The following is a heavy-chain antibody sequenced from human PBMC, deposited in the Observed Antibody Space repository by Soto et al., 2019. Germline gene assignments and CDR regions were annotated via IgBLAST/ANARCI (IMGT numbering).Heavy chain of an antibody. CDR2: ISWNSGSI. V-gene: IGHV3-9*01. CDR3: AKDIESRYDILTGYYGDGSVY. Sequence: SLRLSCAASGFTFDDYAMHWVRQAPGKGLEWVSGISWNSGSIGYADSVKGRFTISRDNAKNSLYLQMNSLRAEDTALYYCAKDIESRYDILTGYYGDGSVYWGQGTLVTVSS. CDR1: GFTFDDYA. D-gene: IGHD3-9*01. J-gene: IGHJ4*02.